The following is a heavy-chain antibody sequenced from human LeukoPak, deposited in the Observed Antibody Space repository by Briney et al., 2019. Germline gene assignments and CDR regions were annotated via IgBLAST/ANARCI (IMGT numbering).Heavy chain of an antibody. CDR2: INHSGST. CDR1: GGSFSGYY. CDR3: ARDLLTFYDILTGYDAFDI. D-gene: IGHD3-9*01. J-gene: IGHJ3*02. Sequence: SETLSLTCAVYGGSFSGYYWSWIRQPPGKGLEWIGEINHSGSTNYNPSLKSRVTVSVDTSKNQFSLKLSSVTAADTAVYYCARDLLTFYDILTGYDAFDIWGQGTMVTVSS. V-gene: IGHV4-34*01.